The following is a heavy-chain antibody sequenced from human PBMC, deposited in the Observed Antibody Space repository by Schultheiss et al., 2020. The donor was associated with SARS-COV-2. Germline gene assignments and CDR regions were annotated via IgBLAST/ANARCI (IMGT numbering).Heavy chain of an antibody. CDR2: INPSGGST. J-gene: IGHJ4*02. V-gene: IGHV1-46*01. CDR3: ARDSYDSSGYYDFDY. D-gene: IGHD3-22*01. CDR1: GYTFTDYS. Sequence: ASVKVSCKASGYTFTDYSFSWVRQAPGQGLEWMGIINPSGGSTSYAQKFQGRVTMTRDTSTSTVYMELSSLRSEDTAVYYCARDSYDSSGYYDFDYWGQGTLVTVSS.